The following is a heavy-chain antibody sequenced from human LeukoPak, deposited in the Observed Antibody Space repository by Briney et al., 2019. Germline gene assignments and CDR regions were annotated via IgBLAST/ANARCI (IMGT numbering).Heavy chain of an antibody. CDR2: ISGGGGTT. Sequence: QAGGSLRLSCAASGFIFSSCAMSWVRQAPGKGLEWVSPISGGGGTTYYADSVKGRFTISRDNSKNTLYLQMNSLRAEDTAVYYCAKVGYCSSPSCQYYYYHYGLDVWGQGTTVTVSS. CDR3: AKVGYCSSPSCQYYYYHYGLDV. J-gene: IGHJ6*02. V-gene: IGHV3-23*01. CDR1: GFIFSSCA. D-gene: IGHD2-2*01.